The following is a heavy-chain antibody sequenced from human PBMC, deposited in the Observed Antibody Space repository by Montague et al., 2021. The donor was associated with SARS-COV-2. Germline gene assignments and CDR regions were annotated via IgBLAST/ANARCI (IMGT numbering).Heavy chain of an antibody. D-gene: IGHD2-2*01. CDR1: GGSISSGGYY. CDR3: ARAAIGAAGGYGMDV. J-gene: IGHJ6*02. CDR2: IYYDGYT. V-gene: IGHV4-31*03. Sequence: TLSLTCTVSGGSISSGGYYWSWIRQHPGKGLEWIGYIYYDGYTYYNPSLKSRVTISVDTSKNQFSLNLSSVTAADTAVYYCARAAIGAAGGYGMDVWGQGTTVTVSS.